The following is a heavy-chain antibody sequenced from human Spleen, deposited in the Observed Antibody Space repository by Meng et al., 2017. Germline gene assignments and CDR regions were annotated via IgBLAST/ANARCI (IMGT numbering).Heavy chain of an antibody. J-gene: IGHJ4*02. Sequence: GESLKISCAASGFTFDSYAMTWVRQAPGKGLEWVSSISSIGGSTYYADSVKGRFTISRDNSKNTVFLHINSLRPEDTAVYYCARSPIDKYDLSALPLDYWGQGTLVTVSS. CDR3: ARSPIDKYDLSALPLDY. CDR2: ISSIGGST. D-gene: IGHD3-22*01. V-gene: IGHV3-23*01. CDR1: GFTFDSYA.